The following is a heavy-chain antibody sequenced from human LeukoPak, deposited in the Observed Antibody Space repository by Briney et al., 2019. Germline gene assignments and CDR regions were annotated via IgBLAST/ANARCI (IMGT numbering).Heavy chain of an antibody. D-gene: IGHD4-11*01. CDR2: IYNSGTT. CDR3: ARVVYSHYWPEGMDV. J-gene: IGHJ6*02. CDR1: GGSISSSSYY. Sequence: SETLSLTCTVSGGSISSSSYYWGWIRQPPGKGLEWIGYIYNSGTTNYNPSLESRVTISEDTSKNQFSLMLTSVTAADTAVYYCARVVYSHYWPEGMDVWGQGTTVTVSS. V-gene: IGHV4-61*05.